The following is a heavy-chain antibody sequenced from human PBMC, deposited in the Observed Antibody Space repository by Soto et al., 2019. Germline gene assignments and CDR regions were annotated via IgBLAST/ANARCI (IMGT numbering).Heavy chain of an antibody. V-gene: IGHV1-46*01. D-gene: IGHD1-26*01. CDR2: INPSGGST. J-gene: IGHJ4*01. CDR1: GYTFTSYY. CDR3: ARDVGVGATHLGY. Sequence: ASVKVSCKASGYTFTSYYMHWVRQAPGQGLEWMGIINPSGGSTSYAPKFQGRVTMTRDTSTSTVYMELRSLRSEDTDVYSCARDVGVGATHLGYWGHGTLVTVSS.